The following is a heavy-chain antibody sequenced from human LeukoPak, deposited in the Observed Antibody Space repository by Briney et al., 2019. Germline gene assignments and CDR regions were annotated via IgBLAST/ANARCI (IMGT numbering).Heavy chain of an antibody. CDR3: ARGQGYSSSHDY. Sequence: ASVKVSCKASGYTFTGYYMHWVRQAPGQGLEWMGWINPNSGGTNYAQKFQGRVTMTRDMSTSTVYMELSSLRSEDTAVYYCARGQGYSSSHDYWGQGTLVTVSS. J-gene: IGHJ4*02. V-gene: IGHV1-2*02. CDR1: GYTFTGYY. D-gene: IGHD6-13*01. CDR2: INPNSGGT.